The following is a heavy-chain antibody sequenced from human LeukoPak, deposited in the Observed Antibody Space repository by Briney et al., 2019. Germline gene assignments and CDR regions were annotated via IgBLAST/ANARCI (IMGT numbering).Heavy chain of an antibody. CDR3: ARDAQIAAAAYYFDY. CDR1: GFTFSNYG. D-gene: IGHD6-13*01. V-gene: IGHV3-30*19. Sequence: GGSLRLPCAASGFTFSNYGMHWVRQAPGKGLEWVAVISTDGRDIKYADSVKGRFTISRDNSKNTLSLQMNSLRGDDTAVYYCARDAQIAAAAYYFDYWGQGTLVTVSS. J-gene: IGHJ4*02. CDR2: ISTDGRDI.